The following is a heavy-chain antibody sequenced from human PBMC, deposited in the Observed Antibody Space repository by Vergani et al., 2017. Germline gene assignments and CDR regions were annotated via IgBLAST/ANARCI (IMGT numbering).Heavy chain of an antibody. CDR2: ISAYNGNT. J-gene: IGHJ4*02. CDR3: ATDQALWFGELLYGGYYFDY. D-gene: IGHD3-10*01. Sequence: QVQLVQSGAEVKKPGSSVKVSCKASGGTFSSYAISWVRQAPGQGLEWMGWISAYNGNTNYAQKLQGRVTMTTDTSTSTAYMELRSLRSDDTAVYYCATDQALWFGELLYGGYYFDYWGQGTLVTVSS. V-gene: IGHV1-18*01. CDR1: GGTFSSYA.